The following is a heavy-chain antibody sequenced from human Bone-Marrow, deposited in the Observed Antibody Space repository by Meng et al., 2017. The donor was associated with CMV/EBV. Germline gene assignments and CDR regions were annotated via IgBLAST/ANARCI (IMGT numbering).Heavy chain of an antibody. Sequence: LSCVASGFKFSDDYMSWIRQAPGKGLEWVSYISGSGSVIYYADSVRGRFTNSRDNDKNSLYLQMNSLRAEDTAVYYCTRDIDARHSSGWGQGTLVTVSS. CDR1: GFKFSDDY. V-gene: IGHV3-11*01. D-gene: IGHD6-19*01. CDR3: TRDIDARHSSG. J-gene: IGHJ1*01. CDR2: ISGSGSVI.